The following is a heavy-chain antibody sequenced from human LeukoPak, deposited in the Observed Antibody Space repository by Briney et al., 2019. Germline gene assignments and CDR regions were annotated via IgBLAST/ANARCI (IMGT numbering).Heavy chain of an antibody. Sequence: PSETLSLTCTVSGGSISSYYWSWIRQPPGKGLEWIGYIYYSGSTNYNPSLKSRVTISVDTSKNQFSLKLSSVTAADTAVYYCARGGQWLIPTDYWGQGILVTVSS. CDR1: GGSISSYY. D-gene: IGHD6-19*01. V-gene: IGHV4-59*01. CDR3: ARGGQWLIPTDY. J-gene: IGHJ4*02. CDR2: IYYSGST.